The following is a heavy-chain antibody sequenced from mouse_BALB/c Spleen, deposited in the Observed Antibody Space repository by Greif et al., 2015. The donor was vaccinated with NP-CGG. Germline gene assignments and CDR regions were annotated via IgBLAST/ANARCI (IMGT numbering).Heavy chain of an antibody. CDR2: IFPGTGTT. J-gene: IGHJ1*01. Sequence: VQLQQSGAELVKPGASVKLSCKTSGYTFTSYWIQWVKQRPGQGLGWIGEIFPGTGTTYYNEKFKGKATLTIDTSSSTAYMQLSSLTSEDSAVYFCARSRDYEYFDVWGAGTTVTVSS. CDR3: ARSRDYEYFDV. D-gene: IGHD2-4*01. CDR1: GYTFTSYW. V-gene: IGHV1S132*01.